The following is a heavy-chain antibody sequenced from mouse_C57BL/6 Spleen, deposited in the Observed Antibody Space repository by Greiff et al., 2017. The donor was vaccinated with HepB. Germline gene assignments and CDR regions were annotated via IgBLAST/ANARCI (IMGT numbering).Heavy chain of an antibody. Sequence: EVQLQQSGPGLVKPSQSLSLTCSVTGYSITSGYYWNWIRQFPGNKLECMGYISYDGSNNYNPSLKNRISITRDTSKNQFFLKLNSVTTEDTATYYCARGSSYVGWYFDVWGTGTTVTVSS. CDR1: GYSITSGYY. V-gene: IGHV3-6*01. CDR3: ARGSSYVGWYFDV. CDR2: ISYDGSN. D-gene: IGHD1-1*01. J-gene: IGHJ1*03.